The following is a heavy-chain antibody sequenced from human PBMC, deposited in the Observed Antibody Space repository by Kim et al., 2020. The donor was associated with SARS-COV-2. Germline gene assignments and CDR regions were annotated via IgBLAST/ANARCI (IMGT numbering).Heavy chain of an antibody. CDR3: ASFVVGWSAVDI. V-gene: IGHV4-39*01. J-gene: IGHJ3*02. Sequence: SETLSLTCTVSGDSIRSISYYWGWIRQPPGEGLEWIGSIYYRGNTYHNPSLKSRVTISQDTSRNQFSLKLSSLTAADTAVYHCASFVVGWSAVDIWGQGTIVTVSS. D-gene: IGHD1-26*01. CDR2: IYYRGNT. CDR1: GDSIRSISYY.